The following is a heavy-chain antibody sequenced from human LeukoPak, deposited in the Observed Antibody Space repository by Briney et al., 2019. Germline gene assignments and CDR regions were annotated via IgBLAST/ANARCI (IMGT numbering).Heavy chain of an antibody. CDR2: ISAYNGNT. Sequence: ASVKVSCKASGYTFTSYGISWVRQAPGQGLEWMGWISAYNGNTNYAQKLQGRVTMTTDTSTSTAYMELRSLRSDDTAVYYCAMNWNDAGVCDYWGQGTLVTVSS. J-gene: IGHJ4*02. V-gene: IGHV1-18*01. CDR1: GYTFTSYG. D-gene: IGHD1-1*01. CDR3: AMNWNDAGVCDY.